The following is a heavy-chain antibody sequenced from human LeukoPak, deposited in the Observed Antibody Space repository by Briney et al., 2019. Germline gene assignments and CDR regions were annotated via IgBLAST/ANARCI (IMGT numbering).Heavy chain of an antibody. CDR2: ISYDGSNK. J-gene: IGHJ6*02. CDR1: GFTFSSYG. Sequence: GRSLRLSCAASGFTFSSYGMHWVRQAPGKGLEWVAVISYDGSNKYYADSVKGRFTISRDNSKNTLYLHMNSLRAEDTAVYYCAKEVVVPAAAYYYYYYGMDVWGQGTTVTVSS. D-gene: IGHD2-2*01. V-gene: IGHV3-30*18. CDR3: AKEVVVPAAAYYYYYYGMDV.